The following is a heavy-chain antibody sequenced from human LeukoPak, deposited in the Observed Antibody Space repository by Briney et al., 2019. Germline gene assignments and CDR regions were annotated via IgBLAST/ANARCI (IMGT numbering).Heavy chain of an antibody. Sequence: PGGSLRLSCAASGFTFSSYGMHWVRQAPGKGLEWVAVISYDGSNKYYADSVKGRFTISRDNSKNTLYLQMNSLRAEDTAVYYCAKAKGMVASDYWGQGTLVTVSS. CDR1: GFTFSSYG. D-gene: IGHD2-8*01. CDR3: AKAKGMVASDY. V-gene: IGHV3-30*18. CDR2: ISYDGSNK. J-gene: IGHJ4*02.